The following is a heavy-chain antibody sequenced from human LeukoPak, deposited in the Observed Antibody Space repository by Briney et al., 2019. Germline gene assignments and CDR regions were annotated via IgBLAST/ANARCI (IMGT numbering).Heavy chain of an antibody. CDR3: ARERQDSSGDKHFHY. J-gene: IGHJ4*02. D-gene: IGHD3-22*01. Sequence: AGGSLKLSCAASEFTVSSNYMSWVHQAPGKGLEWVSVIYSGGSTYYADSVKGRFTISRDNSKNTLYLQMNSLRAEDTAVYYCARERQDSSGDKHFHYWGQGTLVTVSS. CDR1: EFTVSSNY. V-gene: IGHV3-53*01. CDR2: IYSGGST.